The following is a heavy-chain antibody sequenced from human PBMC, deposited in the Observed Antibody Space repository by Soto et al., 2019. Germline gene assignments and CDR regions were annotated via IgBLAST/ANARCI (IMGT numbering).Heavy chain of an antibody. D-gene: IGHD3-3*01. J-gene: IGHJ4*02. V-gene: IGHV1-24*01. CDR2: FDPEDGET. Sequence: ASVKVSCKVSGYTLTELSMHWVRQAPGKWLEWMGGFDPEDGETIYAQKFQGRVTMTEDTSTDTAYMELSSLRSEDTAVYYCATDSGNYDFWSGTRAFDYWGQGTLVTVSS. CDR1: GYTLTELS. CDR3: ATDSGNYDFWSGTRAFDY.